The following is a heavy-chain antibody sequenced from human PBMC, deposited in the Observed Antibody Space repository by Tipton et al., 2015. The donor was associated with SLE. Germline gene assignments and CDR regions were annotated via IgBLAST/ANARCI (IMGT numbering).Heavy chain of an antibody. CDR2: NYYSGST. Sequence: TLSLTCTVSGGSISSGDYYWSWIRQPPGKGLEWIGYNYYSGSTYYNPSLKSRVTISVDTSKNQFSLKLSSVTAADTAVYYCAREWRNSSSWEVGRRFDDWGQGTLVTVSS. J-gene: IGHJ4*02. CDR1: GGSISSGDYY. CDR3: AREWRNSSSWEVGRRFDD. D-gene: IGHD6-13*01. V-gene: IGHV4-30-4*08.